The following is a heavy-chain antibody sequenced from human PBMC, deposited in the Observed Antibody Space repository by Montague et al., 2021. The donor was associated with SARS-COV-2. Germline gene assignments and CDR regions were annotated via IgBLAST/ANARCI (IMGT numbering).Heavy chain of an antibody. V-gene: IGHV4-59*01. D-gene: IGHD2-2*01. CDR1: GGSTSSYY. Sequence: SETLSLTCTVSGGSTSSYYWSWIRQPLGKGLEWIGCIYYSGSTNYNPSLESRVTISVDTSKTQFSLKLNSVTAADTAVYYCARTIVVVSAASRYFDLWGRGTLVTVSS. J-gene: IGHJ2*01. CDR3: ARTIVVVSAASRYFDL. CDR2: IYYSGST.